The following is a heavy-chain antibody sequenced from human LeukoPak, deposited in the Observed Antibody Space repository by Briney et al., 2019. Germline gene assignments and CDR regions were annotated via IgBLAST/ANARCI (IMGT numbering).Heavy chain of an antibody. D-gene: IGHD1-26*01. Sequence: GGSLRLSCAASGFTSSDYYMSWIRQAPGKGLEWVSYISSSGSTIYYADSVKGRFTISRDNAKNSLYLQMNSLRAEDTAVYYCARDLLSGSSGAFDIWGQGTMVTVSS. CDR3: ARDLLSGSSGAFDI. J-gene: IGHJ3*02. CDR2: ISSSGSTI. V-gene: IGHV3-11*01. CDR1: GFTSSDYY.